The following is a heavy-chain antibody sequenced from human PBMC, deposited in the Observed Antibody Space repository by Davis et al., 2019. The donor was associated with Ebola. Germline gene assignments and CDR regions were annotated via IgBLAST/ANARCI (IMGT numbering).Heavy chain of an antibody. D-gene: IGHD2-2*01. CDR2: IYPGDFDT. V-gene: IGHV5-51*01. Sequence: GESLKISCRGSGYSFSDSWIAWVRQMPGKGLEWMGIIYPGDFDTRYSPSFQGQVTMSADKSINNAYLQWSSLKASDNAMYYCARSDQMLLTWGFDNWGQGTLVTVSS. CDR3: ARSDQMLLTWGFDN. J-gene: IGHJ4*02. CDR1: GYSFSDSW.